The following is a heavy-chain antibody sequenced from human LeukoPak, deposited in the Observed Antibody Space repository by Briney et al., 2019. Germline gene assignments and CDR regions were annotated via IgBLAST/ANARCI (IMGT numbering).Heavy chain of an antibody. CDR3: AKVQLGIGVDY. D-gene: IGHD7-27*01. J-gene: IGHJ4*02. Sequence: GGSLRLSCVGSGLTFSSYDMNWVRQAPGKGLEWISYISNSGNTIYYADSVKGRFTISRDNAKNSLYLQMNSLRAEDTAVYYCAKVQLGIGVDYWGQGTLVTVSS. CDR2: ISNSGNTI. CDR1: GLTFSSYD. V-gene: IGHV3-48*03.